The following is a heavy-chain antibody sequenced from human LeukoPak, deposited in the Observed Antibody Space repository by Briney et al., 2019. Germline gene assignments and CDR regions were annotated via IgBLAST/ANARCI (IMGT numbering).Heavy chain of an antibody. V-gene: IGHV4-34*01. CDR1: GGSLSGSY. CDR2: INHSGSA. J-gene: IGHJ4*02. D-gene: IGHD3-3*01. CDR3: ARARRDSGYYKVDY. Sequence: SETLSLTCAVYGGSLSGSYWSWIRQPPGKGLEWVGEINHSGSANYNPSLKSRVTLSIDKSKNQFSLNLNSVTAADTAVYYCARARRDSGYYKVDYWGQGTLVTVSS.